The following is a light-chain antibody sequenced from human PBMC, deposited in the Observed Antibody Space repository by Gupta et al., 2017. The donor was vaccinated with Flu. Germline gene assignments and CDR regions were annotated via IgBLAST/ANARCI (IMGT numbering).Light chain of an antibody. V-gene: IGLV3-1*01. CDR3: QAWDTTTGI. J-gene: IGLJ2*01. Sequence: SYEVTQPPSVSVSPGQTASISCSGDKMGEKYISWYQQKPGQSPVLVIYQDNTRPSGIPARFSRSNSGNTATLTIGGTQAMDEGDYYCQAWDTTTGIFGGGTKLTGL. CDR2: QDN. CDR1: KMGEKY.